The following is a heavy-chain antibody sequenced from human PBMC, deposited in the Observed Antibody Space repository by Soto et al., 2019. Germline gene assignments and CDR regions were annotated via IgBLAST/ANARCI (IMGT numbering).Heavy chain of an antibody. Sequence: SETLSLTCTVSGGSVSSGDYFWSWLRQSPGKRLEWIAYIYYSGSANYNPSLKSRATISVDTSKSQVSLTLTSMTAADAALYYCARSPNYYYYGFDVWGQGTAVTVSS. J-gene: IGHJ6*02. D-gene: IGHD3-10*01. CDR1: GGSVSSGDYF. V-gene: IGHV4-61*08. CDR3: ARSPNYYYYGFDV. CDR2: IYYSGSA.